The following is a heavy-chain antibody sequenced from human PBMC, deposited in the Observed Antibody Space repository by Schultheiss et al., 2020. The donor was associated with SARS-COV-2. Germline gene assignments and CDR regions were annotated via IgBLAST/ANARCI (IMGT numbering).Heavy chain of an antibody. CDR2: IYYSGST. D-gene: IGHD4-17*01. V-gene: IGHV4-61*01. CDR1: GGSVSSGSYY. Sequence: SETLSLTCTVSGGSVSSGSYYWSWIRQPPGKGLEWIGYIYYSGSTYYNPSLKSRVTISVDTSKNQFSLKLSSVTAADTAVYYCARDTKLSTTVSTSFDLWGRGTLVTVSS. CDR3: ARDTKLSTTVSTSFDL. J-gene: IGHJ2*01.